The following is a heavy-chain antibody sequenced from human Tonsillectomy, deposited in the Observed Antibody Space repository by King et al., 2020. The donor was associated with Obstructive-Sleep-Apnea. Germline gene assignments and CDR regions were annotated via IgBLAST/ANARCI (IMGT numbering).Heavy chain of an antibody. CDR2: ISGGGDGT. V-gene: IGHV3-23*04. D-gene: IGHD6-13*01. Sequence: VQLVESGGGLVQPGGSLRLSCAASGFTFSSYAMSWVRQAPGKGLEWVSTISGGGDGTYYADSVKGRFTISRDNSKNTLYLQMYSLRAEDTAVYYCAKDGRAAAGTWGQGTLVTVSS. CDR1: GFTFSSYA. J-gene: IGHJ5*02. CDR3: AKDGRAAAGT.